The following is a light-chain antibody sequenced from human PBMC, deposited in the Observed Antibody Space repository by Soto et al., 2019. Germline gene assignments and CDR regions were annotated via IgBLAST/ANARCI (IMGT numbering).Light chain of an antibody. V-gene: IGLV1-40*01. CDR3: QSHDSSLNSWV. CDR2: GNN. J-gene: IGLJ3*02. Sequence: QSVLTQPPSVSGAPGQSVTISCTGSSSNIGAGSDVHWYQHLPGTAPKLLIYGNNKRPSGVPDRFSGSKSGTSASLAITGVQDDDEDDYYCQSHDSSLNSWVFGGGTKLTVL. CDR1: SSNIGAGSD.